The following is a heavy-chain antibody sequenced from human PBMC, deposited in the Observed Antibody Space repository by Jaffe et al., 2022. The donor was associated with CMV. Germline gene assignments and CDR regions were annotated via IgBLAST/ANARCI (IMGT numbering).Heavy chain of an antibody. Sequence: QITLKESGPTLVKPTQTLTLTCTFSGFSLSTSGVGVGWIRQPPGKALEWLALIYWNDDKRYSPSLKSRLTITKDTSKNQVVLTMTNMDPVDTATYYCAHNRGSSPTEGYFDYWGQGTLVTVSS. CDR1: GFSLSTSGVG. J-gene: IGHJ4*02. D-gene: IGHD6-6*01. V-gene: IGHV2-5*01. CDR3: AHNRGSSPTEGYFDY. CDR2: IYWNDDK.